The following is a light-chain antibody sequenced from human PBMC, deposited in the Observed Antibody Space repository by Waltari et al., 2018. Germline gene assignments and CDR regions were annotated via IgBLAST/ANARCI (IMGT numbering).Light chain of an antibody. CDR3: QQYDNLPIT. Sequence: DIQMTQSPSSLSASVGDRVTITCQASQDISNYLNWYQQKPGKAPKHLIYDASNLETGVPSRFSGSESGTDFTFTISSLQPEDIATYYCQQYDNLPITFGQGTRLEIK. V-gene: IGKV1-33*01. CDR1: QDISNY. J-gene: IGKJ5*01. CDR2: DAS.